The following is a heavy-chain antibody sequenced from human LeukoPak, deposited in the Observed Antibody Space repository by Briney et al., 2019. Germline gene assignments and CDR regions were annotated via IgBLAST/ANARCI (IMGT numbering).Heavy chain of an antibody. CDR3: ATAKYSGTEYYFDY. CDR2: FDPEDGET. Sequence: ASVKVSCKVSGYTLTELSMHWVRQAPGKGLEWMGGFDPEDGETIYAQKFQGRVTMTEDTSTDTAYMELSSLRSEDTAVYYRATAKYSGTEYYFDYWGQGTLVTVSS. CDR1: GYTLTELS. V-gene: IGHV1-24*01. J-gene: IGHJ4*02. D-gene: IGHD1-26*01.